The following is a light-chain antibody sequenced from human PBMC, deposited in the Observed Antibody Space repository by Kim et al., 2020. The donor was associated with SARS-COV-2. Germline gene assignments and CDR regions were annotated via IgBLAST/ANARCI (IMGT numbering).Light chain of an antibody. CDR1: TSNSDNMT. Sequence: QRASSPCSGSTSNSDNMTVNCYQQLPRAAAKPLVLANYQRHTGVPGRLAGSRFGTSGSLATSGLQSEDEADYAGAAWEDCPDGYVVFGGGTQLTVL. CDR3: AAWEDCPDGYVV. V-gene: IGLV1-44*01. CDR2: ANY. J-gene: IGLJ2*01.